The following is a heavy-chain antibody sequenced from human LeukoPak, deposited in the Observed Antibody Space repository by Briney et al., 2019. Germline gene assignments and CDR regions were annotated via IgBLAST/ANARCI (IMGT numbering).Heavy chain of an antibody. J-gene: IGHJ4*02. CDR2: INHSGST. V-gene: IGHV4-34*01. CDR3: ARRRLYYYDSSGYHDY. D-gene: IGHD3-22*01. CDR1: GGSSSGYY. Sequence: PSETLSLTCAVYGGSSSGYYWSWIRQPPGKGLEWIGEINHSGSTNYNPSLKSRVTISVDTSKNQFSLKLSSVTAADTAVYYCARRRLYYYDSSGYHDYWGQGTLVTVSS.